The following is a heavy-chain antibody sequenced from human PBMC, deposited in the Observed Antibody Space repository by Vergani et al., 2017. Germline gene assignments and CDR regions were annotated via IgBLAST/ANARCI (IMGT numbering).Heavy chain of an antibody. CDR3: ARGTMVLVVVAATRSWFDP. V-gene: IGHV4-34*01. J-gene: IGHJ5*02. D-gene: IGHD2-15*01. CDR1: GGSFSGYY. Sequence: QVQLQQWGAGLLKPSETLSLTCAVYGGSFSGYYWSWICQPPGKGLEWIGEINHSGSTNYNPSLKSRVTISVDTSKNQFSLKLSSVTAADTAVYYCARGTMVLVVVAATRSWFDPWGQGTLVTVSA. CDR2: INHSGST.